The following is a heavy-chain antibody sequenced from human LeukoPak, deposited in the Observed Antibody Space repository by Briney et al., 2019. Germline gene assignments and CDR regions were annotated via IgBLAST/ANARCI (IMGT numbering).Heavy chain of an antibody. CDR3: ARAIDWGYCSGGSCYGY. CDR2: IIPILGIA. V-gene: IGHV1-69*04. Sequence: ASVKVSCKASGGTFSSYAISWVRQAPGQGLEWMGRIIPILGIANYAQKFQGRVTITADKSTSTAYMELSSLRSEDTAVYYGARAIDWGYCSGGSCYGYWGQGTLVTVSS. CDR1: GGTFSSYA. J-gene: IGHJ4*02. D-gene: IGHD2-15*01.